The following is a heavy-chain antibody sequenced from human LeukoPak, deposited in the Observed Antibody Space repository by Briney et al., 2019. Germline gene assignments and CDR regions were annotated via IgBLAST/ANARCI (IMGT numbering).Heavy chain of an antibody. J-gene: IGHJ4*02. CDR3: ARGSTVLMAYPDY. Sequence: ASVKVSCKASGYTFTSYDINWVRQATGQGLEWMGWMNPNGGNTGYAQKFQGRVTMTRNTSISTAYMELSSLRSEDTAVYYCARGSTVLMAYPDYWGQGTLVTVSS. V-gene: IGHV1-8*01. D-gene: IGHD2-8*01. CDR2: MNPNGGNT. CDR1: GYTFTSYD.